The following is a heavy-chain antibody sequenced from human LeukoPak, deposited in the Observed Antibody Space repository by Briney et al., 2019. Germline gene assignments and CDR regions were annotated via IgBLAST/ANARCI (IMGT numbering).Heavy chain of an antibody. CDR3: AKDSRDGYNYFDY. Sequence: GGSLRLSCAASGFTFSSYAMSWVRQAPGKGLEWVSAISGSGGSTYYADSVKGRFTISRDNSKNTLYLQMNSLRVEDTAVYYCAKDSRDGYNYFDYWGQGTLVNVSS. J-gene: IGHJ4*02. V-gene: IGHV3-23*01. CDR2: ISGSGGST. CDR1: GFTFSSYA. D-gene: IGHD5-24*01.